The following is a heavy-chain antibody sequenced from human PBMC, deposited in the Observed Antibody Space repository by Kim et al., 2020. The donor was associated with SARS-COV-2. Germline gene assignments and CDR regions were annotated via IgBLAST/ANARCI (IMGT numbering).Heavy chain of an antibody. V-gene: IGHV5-51*01. J-gene: IGHJ4*02. CDR2: MNPGNSDI. D-gene: IGHD6-19*01. CDR3: ARFHSSGLDY. Sequence: GESLKISCEGLGYSFSSYWIGWVRQMPGKGLEWMGIMNPGNSDIRHSPSIQGQVTIPADTSISTAYLQWSSLKASDTAIYYCARFHSSGLDYWGQGSLV. CDR1: GYSFSSYW.